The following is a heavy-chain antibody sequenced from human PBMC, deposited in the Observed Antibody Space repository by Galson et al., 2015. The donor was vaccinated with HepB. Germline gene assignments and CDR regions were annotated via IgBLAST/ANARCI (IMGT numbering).Heavy chain of an antibody. CDR2: ISNDGSSK. V-gene: IGHV3-30*04. J-gene: IGHJ5*02. D-gene: IGHD6-19*01. CDR1: GFTFSAYA. CDR3: AREVYGSGWYGSVMGNWFDP. Sequence: SLRLSCAASGFTFSAYALHWVRQAPGRGLEWVAGISNDGSSKYYADSVKGRFTISRANSRNTIYLHMNSLRVEDTAIYYCAREVYGSGWYGSVMGNWFDPWGQGTLVIVSS.